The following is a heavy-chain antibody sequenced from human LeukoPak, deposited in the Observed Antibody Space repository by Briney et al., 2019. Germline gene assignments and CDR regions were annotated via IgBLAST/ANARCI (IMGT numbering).Heavy chain of an antibody. CDR3: ARDLHAAFYDSSGYLDY. D-gene: IGHD3-22*01. V-gene: IGHV3-21*01. J-gene: IGHJ4*02. CDR1: GFTFSSYS. Sequence: GGSLRLSCAASGFTFSSYSMNWVRQAPGKGLEWVSSISSSSSYIYYANSVKGRFTISRDNAKNSLYLQMNSLRAEDTAVYYCARDLHAAFYDSSGYLDYWGQGTLVTVSS. CDR2: ISSSSSYI.